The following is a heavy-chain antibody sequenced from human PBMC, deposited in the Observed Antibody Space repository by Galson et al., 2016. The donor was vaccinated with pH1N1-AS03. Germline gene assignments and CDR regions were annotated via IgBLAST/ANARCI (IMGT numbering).Heavy chain of an antibody. CDR2: IRYDGINK. CDR1: GFTFSTYA. D-gene: IGHD1-26*01. CDR3: AKDKDSYYGPDY. V-gene: IGHV3-30*02. J-gene: IGHJ4*02. Sequence: SLRLSCAASGFTFSTYAMHWVRQAPGKGLEWVAFIRYDGINKFYADSVKGRFTISRDNSKNTLYLQMNSLRAEDTAVYYCAKDKDSYYGPDYWGQGTLATVSS.